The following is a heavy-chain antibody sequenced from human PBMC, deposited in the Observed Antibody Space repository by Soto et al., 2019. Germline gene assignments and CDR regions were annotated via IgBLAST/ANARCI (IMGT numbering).Heavy chain of an antibody. J-gene: IGHJ6*02. CDR2: INAGNGNT. V-gene: IGHV1-3*01. CDR3: ARDPNYDFWSGYAYYYYYGMDV. D-gene: IGHD3-3*01. CDR1: GYTFTSYA. Sequence: ASVKVSCKASGYTFTSYAMHWVRQAPGQRLEWMGWINAGNGNTKYSQKFQGRVTITRDTSASTAYVELSSLRSEDTAVYYCARDPNYDFWSGYAYYYYYGMDVWGQGTTVTVSS.